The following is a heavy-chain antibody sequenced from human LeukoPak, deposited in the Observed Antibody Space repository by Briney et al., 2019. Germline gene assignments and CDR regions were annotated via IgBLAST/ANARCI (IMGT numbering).Heavy chain of an antibody. D-gene: IGHD6-13*01. V-gene: IGHV4-59*01. CDR2: IYYSGST. CDR1: GGXIKNYY. Sequence: SETLSLTCTVSGGXIKNYYWSWIRQSPGKGLEWLGYIYYSGSTNYNPSLKSRITISVDTPKNQFSLKLSSVTAADTAVYYCARWGEAAAGIYYWGQGTLVTVSS. J-gene: IGHJ4*02. CDR3: ARWGEAAAGIYY.